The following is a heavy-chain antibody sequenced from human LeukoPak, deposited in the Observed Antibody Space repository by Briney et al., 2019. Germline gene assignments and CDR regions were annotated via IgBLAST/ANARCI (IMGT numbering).Heavy chain of an antibody. J-gene: IGHJ4*02. V-gene: IGHV3-23*01. D-gene: IGHD6-13*01. Sequence: PGGSLRLSCAASGFTFSIYAMSWVRQAPGEGLEWVSAISGSGGSTYYADSVKGRFTISRDNSKNTLYLQMNSLRAEDTAVYYCAKAPTISPAAGPKPDYWGQGTLVTVSS. CDR1: GFTFSIYA. CDR3: AKAPTISPAAGPKPDY. CDR2: ISGSGGST.